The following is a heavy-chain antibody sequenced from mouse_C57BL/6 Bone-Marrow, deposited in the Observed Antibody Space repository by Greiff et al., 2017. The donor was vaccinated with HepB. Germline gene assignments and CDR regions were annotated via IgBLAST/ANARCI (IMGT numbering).Heavy chain of an antibody. D-gene: IGHD2-5*01. CDR1: GYTFTSYW. CDR3: ARGGYSNYESYFDY. J-gene: IGHJ2*01. CDR2: IHPNSGST. Sequence: QVQLQQPGAELVKPGASVKLSCKASGYTFTSYWMHWVKQRPGQGLEWIGMIHPNSGSTNYNEKFKSKATLTVDKSSSTAYMQLSSLTSEDSAFYYCARGGYSNYESYFDYWGQGTTLTVSS. V-gene: IGHV1-64*01.